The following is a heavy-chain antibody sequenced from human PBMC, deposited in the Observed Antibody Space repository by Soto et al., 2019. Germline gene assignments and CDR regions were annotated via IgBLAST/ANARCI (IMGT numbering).Heavy chain of an antibody. CDR3: AKTMGDCSGGSCYGGYSMDV. Sequence: EVQLLESGGGLVQPGGSLRLSCAASGFSFNTYAMSWVRQAREKGPEWVSTVRASGGSTYTADSVKGRFTISRDNSKNTVHLQMNSLRAADTAVYYCAKTMGDCSGGSCYGGYSMDVWGQGITVTVSS. V-gene: IGHV3-23*01. CDR1: GFSFNTYA. J-gene: IGHJ6*02. D-gene: IGHD2-15*01. CDR2: VRASGGST.